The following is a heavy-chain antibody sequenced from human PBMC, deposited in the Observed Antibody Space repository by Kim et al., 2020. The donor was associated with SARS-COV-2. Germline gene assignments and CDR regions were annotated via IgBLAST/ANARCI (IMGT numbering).Heavy chain of an antibody. D-gene: IGHD4-17*01. J-gene: IGHJ4*02. V-gene: IGHV1-3*01. CDR3: ARESTTVANPFDY. Sequence: YSQKFQGRVTITRDTSASTAYMELSSLRSEDTAVYYCARESTTVANPFDYWGQGTLVTISS.